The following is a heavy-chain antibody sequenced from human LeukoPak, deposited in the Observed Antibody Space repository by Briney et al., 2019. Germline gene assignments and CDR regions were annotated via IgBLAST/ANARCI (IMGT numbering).Heavy chain of an antibody. CDR2: IYSGGST. CDR3: ALGLVTDY. Sequence: PGGALRLSCAASGFTVSSNFMSWVRQAPGKGLEWVSVIYSGGSTYYADSVKGRFTISRDNSKNTLYLQMNSLRVEDTAVYYCALGLVTDYWGQGTLVTVSS. V-gene: IGHV3-66*01. D-gene: IGHD3-9*01. CDR1: GFTVSSNF. J-gene: IGHJ4*02.